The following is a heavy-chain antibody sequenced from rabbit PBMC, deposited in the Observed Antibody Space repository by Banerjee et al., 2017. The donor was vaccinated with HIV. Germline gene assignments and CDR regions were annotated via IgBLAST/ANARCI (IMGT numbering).Heavy chain of an antibody. J-gene: IGHJ6*01. Sequence: QSLEESGGDLVKPGASLTLTCTASGFSFSSSYHMCWVRQAPGKGLEWIACIYVGSSGSTYYASWAKGRFTISKTSSTTVTLQMTSLTAADTATYFCARGAGYNDYLYYGMDLWGPGTLVTVS. CDR1: GFSFSSSYH. V-gene: IGHV1S40*01. CDR3: ARGAGYNDYLYYGMDL. CDR2: IYVGSSGST. D-gene: IGHD7-1*01.